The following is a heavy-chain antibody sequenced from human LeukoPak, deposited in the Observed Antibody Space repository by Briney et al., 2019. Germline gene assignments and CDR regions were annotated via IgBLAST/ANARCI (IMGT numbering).Heavy chain of an antibody. V-gene: IGHV4-31*03. Sequence: SETLSLTCTVSGGSISSGGYYWSWIRQHPGKGLEWIGYIYYSGSTYYNPSLKSRVTISVDTSKNQFSLKLSSVTAADTAVYYCARGGLYYDSYWGQETLVTVSS. CDR1: GGSISSGGYY. J-gene: IGHJ4*02. CDR2: IYYSGST. CDR3: ARGGLYYDSY. D-gene: IGHD3-3*01.